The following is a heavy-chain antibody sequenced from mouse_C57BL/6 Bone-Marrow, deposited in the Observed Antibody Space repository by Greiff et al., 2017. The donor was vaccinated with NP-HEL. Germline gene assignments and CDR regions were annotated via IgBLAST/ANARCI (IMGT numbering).Heavy chain of an antibody. V-gene: IGHV5-4*01. CDR2: ISDGGSYT. D-gene: IGHD3-2*02. Sequence: DVHLVESGGGLVKPGGSLKLSCAASGFTFSSYAMSWVRQTPEKRLEWVATISDGGSYTYYPDNVKGRFTISRDNAKNNLYLQMSHLKSEDTAMYYCAREGEASFAYWGQGTLVTVSA. CDR1: GFTFSSYA. CDR3: AREGEASFAY. J-gene: IGHJ3*01.